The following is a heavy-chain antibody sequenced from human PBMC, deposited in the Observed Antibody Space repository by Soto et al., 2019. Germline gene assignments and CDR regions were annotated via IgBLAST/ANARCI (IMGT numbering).Heavy chain of an antibody. Sequence: EVQLLESGGGLVQPGGSLRLSCAAAGFTFSNYALTWVRQSPGKGLEWVSTFSGSGGGTYYADSVRGRFTISRDNSKNTLFLQMSSLRVEDTAIYYCAIDWTVDTCPCLDVWGQGTTVSVSS. D-gene: IGHD3-3*01. CDR2: FSGSGGGT. CDR3: AIDWTVDTCPCLDV. J-gene: IGHJ6*02. CDR1: GFTFSNYA. V-gene: IGHV3-23*01.